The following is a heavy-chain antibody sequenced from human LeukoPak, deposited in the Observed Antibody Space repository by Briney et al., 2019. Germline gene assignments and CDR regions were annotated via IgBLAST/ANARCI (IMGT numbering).Heavy chain of an antibody. Sequence: GSLRLSCAASGFTLNNYWMGWVRQAPGRGLEWNGEINHSASTNYNPSLKSRVTISVDTSKNQFSLKLSSVTAADTAVYYCARVGYYDFWSGPSGYYYYGMDVWGQGTTVTVSS. CDR1: GFTLNNYW. D-gene: IGHD3-3*01. V-gene: IGHV4-34*01. CDR2: INHSAST. CDR3: ARVGYYDFWSGPSGYYYYGMDV. J-gene: IGHJ6*02.